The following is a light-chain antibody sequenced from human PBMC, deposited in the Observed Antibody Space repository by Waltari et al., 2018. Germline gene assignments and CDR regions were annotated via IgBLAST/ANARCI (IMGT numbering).Light chain of an antibody. CDR2: YDN. J-gene: IGLJ3*02. V-gene: IGLV3-21*04. CDR3: QVWDDFIDSGV. Sequence: YVVTQPPSVSVTPGQTATVTCGGETIETKSLNWYQQKPGQAPFLVMFYDNDRPAGIPERFSGSNSGNTATLTINWVEAGDEADYHCQVWDDFIDSGVFGGGTRLSVL. CDR1: TIETKS.